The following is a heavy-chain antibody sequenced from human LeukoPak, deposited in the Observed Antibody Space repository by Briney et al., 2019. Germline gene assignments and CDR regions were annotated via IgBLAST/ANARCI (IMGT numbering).Heavy chain of an antibody. D-gene: IGHD3-3*01. CDR1: GYTFTGYY. CDR2: INPNSGGT. J-gene: IGHJ4*02. CDR3: ARVSERFLEWLSPPFGY. V-gene: IGHV1-2*02. Sequence: ASVKVSCKASGYTFTGYYMHWVRQAPGQGLEGMGWINPNSGGTNYAQKFQGRVTMTRDTSISTAYMELSRLRSDDTAVYYCARVSERFLEWLSPPFGYWGQGTPVTVSS.